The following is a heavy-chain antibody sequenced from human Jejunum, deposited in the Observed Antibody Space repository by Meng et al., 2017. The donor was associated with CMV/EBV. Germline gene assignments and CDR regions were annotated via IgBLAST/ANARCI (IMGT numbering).Heavy chain of an antibody. D-gene: IGHD2-21*01. CDR1: GGSFSSYY. V-gene: IGHV4-34*01. CDR2: INHSGST. Sequence: QVQLQQGGAGLLKPSETLSRTCGVYGGSFSSYYWSWIRQPPGKGLEWIAEINHSGSTNYNPSLKSRVTISLDTSNSHFSLKLTSVTAADTAVYFCARGGGDPIRGVLPFDYWGQGTLVTVSS. CDR3: ARGGGDPIRGVLPFDY. J-gene: IGHJ4*02.